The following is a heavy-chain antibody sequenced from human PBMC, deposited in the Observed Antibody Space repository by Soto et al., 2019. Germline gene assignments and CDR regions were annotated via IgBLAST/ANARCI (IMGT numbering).Heavy chain of an antibody. Sequence: SETLSLTCTVSGGSISSYYWSWIRQPPGKGLVWIGYISYSGSTNYNPSLKSRVTISVDTSKNQFSLKLSSVTAADTAVYYCASRSPHYDFWSGYSFRDAFDIWGQGTMVTVSS. CDR2: ISYSGST. D-gene: IGHD3-3*01. CDR3: ASRSPHYDFWSGYSFRDAFDI. J-gene: IGHJ3*02. V-gene: IGHV4-59*01. CDR1: GGSISSYY.